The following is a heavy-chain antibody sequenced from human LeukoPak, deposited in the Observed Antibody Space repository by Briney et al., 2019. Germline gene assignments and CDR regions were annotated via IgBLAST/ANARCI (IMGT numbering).Heavy chain of an antibody. J-gene: IGHJ4*02. Sequence: SETLSLTCAVSGGSISSDGYSWSWIRQSPGRGLEWIGYIYHSGSTYYNPSLKSRVTISVDRSKSQFSLKLSSVTAADTAVYYCARSHYDSSGSPIFGLGVDYWGQGTLVTVSS. D-gene: IGHD3-22*01. V-gene: IGHV4-30-2*06. CDR2: IYHSGST. CDR3: ARSHYDSSGSPIFGLGVDY. CDR1: GGSISSDGYS.